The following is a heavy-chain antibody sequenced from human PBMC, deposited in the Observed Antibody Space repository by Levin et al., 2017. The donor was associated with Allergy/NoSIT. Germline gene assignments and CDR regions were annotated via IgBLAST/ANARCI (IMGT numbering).Heavy chain of an antibody. V-gene: IGHV4-34*01. D-gene: IGHD3-10*01. CDR3: ARTITMVRGVIITSWRAGSYYMDV. Sequence: SQTLSLPCAVYGGSFSGSYWSWIRQPPGKGLEWIGEINHSGSTNYNPSLKSRVTISVDTSKNQFSLKLSSVTAADTAVYYCARTITMVRGVIITSWRAGSYYMDVWGKGTTVTVSS. CDR2: INHSGST. J-gene: IGHJ6*03. CDR1: GGSFSGSY.